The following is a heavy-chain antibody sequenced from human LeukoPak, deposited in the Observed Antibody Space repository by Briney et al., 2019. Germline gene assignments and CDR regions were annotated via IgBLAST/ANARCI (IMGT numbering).Heavy chain of an antibody. CDR2: IKQDGSEK. CDR1: GFTFSSYW. CDR3: ARGNYYDSSDYYYY. V-gene: IGHV3-7*01. J-gene: IGHJ4*02. D-gene: IGHD3-22*01. Sequence: GGSLRLSCAASGFTFSSYWMSWVRQAPGKGLEWVANIKQDGSEKYYVDSVKGRFTISRDNAKNSLYLQMNSLRAEDTAVYYCARGNYYDSSDYYYYWGQGTLVTVSS.